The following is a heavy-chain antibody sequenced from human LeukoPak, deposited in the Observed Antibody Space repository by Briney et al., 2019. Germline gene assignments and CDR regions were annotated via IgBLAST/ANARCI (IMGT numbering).Heavy chain of an antibody. CDR1: GFTFDDYA. Sequence: PGGSLRLSCAASGFTFDDYAMHWVRQAPGKGLEWVSLISGDGGSTYYADSVKGRFTISRDNSKNTLYLQMNSLRAEDTAVYYCAVGIAARWASYFDYWGQGTLVTVSS. V-gene: IGHV3-43*02. CDR3: AVGIAARWASYFDY. D-gene: IGHD6-6*01. CDR2: ISGDGGST. J-gene: IGHJ4*02.